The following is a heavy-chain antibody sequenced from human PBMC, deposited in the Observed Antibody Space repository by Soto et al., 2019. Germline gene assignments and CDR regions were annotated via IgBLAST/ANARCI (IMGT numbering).Heavy chain of an antibody. V-gene: IGHV1-46*03. D-gene: IGHD5-12*01. CDR1: GYTFTSYY. CDR2: INPSGGST. J-gene: IGHJ4*02. CDR3: ARDRGGGGYDRRAFDY. Sequence: ASVKVSCKASGYTFTSYYMHWVRQAPGQGLEWMGIINPSGGSTSYAQKFQGRVTMTRDTSTSTVYMELSSLRSEDTAVYYCARDRGGGGYDRRAFDYWGQGTLVTVSS.